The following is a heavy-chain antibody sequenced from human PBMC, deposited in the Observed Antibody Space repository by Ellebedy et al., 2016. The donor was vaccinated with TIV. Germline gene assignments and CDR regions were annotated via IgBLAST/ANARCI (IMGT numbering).Heavy chain of an antibody. CDR2: ISYDGSNK. Sequence: GESLKISCAASGFTFSSYGMHWVRQAPGKGLEWVAVISYDGSNKYYADSVKGRFTISRDNSKNTLYLQMNSLRAEDTAVYYCAKDRLRWPTRALDRVYWGQGTLVTVSS. V-gene: IGHV3-30*18. D-gene: IGHD4-23*01. CDR3: AKDRLRWPTRALDRVY. CDR1: GFTFSSYG. J-gene: IGHJ4*02.